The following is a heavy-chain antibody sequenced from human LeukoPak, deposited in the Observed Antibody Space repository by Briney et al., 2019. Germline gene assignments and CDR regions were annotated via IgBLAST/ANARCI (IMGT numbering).Heavy chain of an antibody. J-gene: IGHJ6*02. CDR2: IYYSGST. Sequence: KPSETLXLTCXVSGGSISXXXXXXXRQPPGXXXXXXXYIYYSGSTNYNPSLXXRVTXSVDTSKNQFSLKLSSVTAADTAVYYCVRARSSSSYYYGMDVWGQGTTVTVSS. CDR3: VRARSSSSYYYGMDV. V-gene: IGHV4-59*08. D-gene: IGHD6-6*01. CDR1: GGSISXXX.